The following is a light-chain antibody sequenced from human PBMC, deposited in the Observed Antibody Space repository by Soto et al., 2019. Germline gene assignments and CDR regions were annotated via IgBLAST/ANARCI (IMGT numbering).Light chain of an antibody. V-gene: IGLV1-47*01. Sequence: QSELTQPPSASGTPGQRVTISCSGASSNIGRNYVYWYQQLPGTAPKLLIYRNNQRPSGVPDRFSGSKSDTSASLAISGLRSEDEADYYCSTWPASPNGPVIFGGGTKLTVL. CDR1: SSNIGRNY. J-gene: IGLJ2*01. CDR3: STWPASPNGPVI. CDR2: RNN.